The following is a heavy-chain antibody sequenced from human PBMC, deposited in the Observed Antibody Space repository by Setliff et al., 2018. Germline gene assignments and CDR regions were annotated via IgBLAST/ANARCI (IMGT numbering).Heavy chain of an antibody. D-gene: IGHD3-3*01. J-gene: IGHJ4*02. Sequence: ASVKVSCKASGYTFTSYDISWVRQAPGQRLEWMGWINAGNGNTKYSQKFQGRVTITRDTSASTAYMELSSLRSEDTAVYYCARELPRTIFGVVIDYWGQGTLVTVSS. CDR3: ARELPRTIFGVVIDY. CDR2: INAGNGNT. V-gene: IGHV1-3*01. CDR1: GYTFTSYD.